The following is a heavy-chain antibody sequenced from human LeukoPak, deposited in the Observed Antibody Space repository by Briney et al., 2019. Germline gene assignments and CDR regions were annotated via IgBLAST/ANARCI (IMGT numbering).Heavy chain of an antibody. CDR3: ARGGRWELPRPYAFDI. CDR1: EYTFTGYY. Sequence: ASVKVSCKASEYTFTGYYMHWVRQAPGQGLEWMGWISAYNGNTNYAQNLQGRVTITTDTSTSTAYMELRSLRSDDTAVYYCARGGRWELPRPYAFDIWGQGTMVTVSS. J-gene: IGHJ3*02. V-gene: IGHV1-18*04. D-gene: IGHD1-26*01. CDR2: ISAYNGNT.